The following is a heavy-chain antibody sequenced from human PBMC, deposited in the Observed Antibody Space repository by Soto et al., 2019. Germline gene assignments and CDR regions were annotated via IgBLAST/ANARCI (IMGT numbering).Heavy chain of an antibody. D-gene: IGHD5-18*01. CDR2: ISASATGT. CDR3: AKEGGGGTAMVTSYFDY. J-gene: IGHJ4*02. V-gene: IGHV3-23*01. Sequence: GGSLRLSCAASGIPFSNYALIWVRQAPGKGLEWVSGISASATGTYYADSVKGRFTISRDNSKSTLYLHMNTLRADDTAIYYCAKEGGGGTAMVTSYFDYWGQGTLGTVSS. CDR1: GIPFSNYA.